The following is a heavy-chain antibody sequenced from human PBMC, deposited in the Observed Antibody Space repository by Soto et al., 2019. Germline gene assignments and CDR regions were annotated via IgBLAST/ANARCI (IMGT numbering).Heavy chain of an antibody. D-gene: IGHD3-3*01. Sequence: GGSLRLSCAASGFTFSSYSMNWVRQAPGKGLGWVSYISSSSSTIYYADSVKGRFTISTDNAKNSLYLQMNSLRAEDTAVYYRAKGPIFGVVITGDYYMDVWGKGTTVTVSS. V-gene: IGHV3-48*01. CDR3: AKGPIFGVVITGDYYMDV. CDR1: GFTFSSYS. J-gene: IGHJ6*03. CDR2: ISSSSSTI.